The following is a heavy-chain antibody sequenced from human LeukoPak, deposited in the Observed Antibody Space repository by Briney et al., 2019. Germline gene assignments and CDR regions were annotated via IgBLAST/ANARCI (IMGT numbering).Heavy chain of an antibody. CDR3: AIDTYDYGSGYIDYFDS. CDR2: IHSSGRT. D-gene: IGHD3-22*01. V-gene: IGHV4-59*12. CDR1: GGPINNYY. J-gene: IGHJ4*02. Sequence: SETLSLTCTVSGGPINNYYWSWLRQSPGKGLEWIGYIHSSGRTNCNPSLTSRVTIAVDTSKNQFSLNLRSVTAADTAVYYCAIDTYDYGSGYIDYFDSWGRGILVTVSS.